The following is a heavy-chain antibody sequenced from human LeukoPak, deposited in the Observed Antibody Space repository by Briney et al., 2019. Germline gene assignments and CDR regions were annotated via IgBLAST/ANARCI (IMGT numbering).Heavy chain of an antibody. CDR2: ISYDGSNK. V-gene: IGHV3-30*19. CDR1: GFTFNTYG. CDR3: ARDKQWQGRFDY. Sequence: PGRSLRLSCGASGFTFNTYGIHWVRQAPGKGLEWVAVISYDGSNKYYADSVKGRFTISRDNSRNTLYLQMNSLRAEDTAVYYCARDKQWQGRFDYWGQGTLVTVSS. J-gene: IGHJ4*02. D-gene: IGHD6-19*01.